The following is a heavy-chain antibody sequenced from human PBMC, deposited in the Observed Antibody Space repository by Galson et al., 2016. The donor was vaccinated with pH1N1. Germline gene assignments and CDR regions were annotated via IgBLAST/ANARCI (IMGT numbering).Heavy chain of an antibody. D-gene: IGHD5-12*01. Sequence: SLRLSCATSGFTFTSYAMAWVRQAPGKGLEWVSSISVSGGNTFYADSVKGRFTISRDNSENTLSLQMNSLRPSDTALYYCARDSEYSAYDLFHWGQGTLVAVSS. V-gene: IGHV3-23*01. CDR2: ISVSGGNT. CDR3: ARDSEYSAYDLFH. CDR1: GFTFTSYA. J-gene: IGHJ4*02.